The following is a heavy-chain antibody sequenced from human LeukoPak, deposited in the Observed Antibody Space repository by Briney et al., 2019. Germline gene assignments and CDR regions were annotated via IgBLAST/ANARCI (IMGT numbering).Heavy chain of an antibody. V-gene: IGHV4-38-2*01. J-gene: IGHJ4*02. CDR3: AIQSGATDY. D-gene: IGHD1-26*01. Sequence: SETPSLTCAVSGYSISTGYYWAWSRQPPGKGVELITTIYYGGTTYYNPSLKGPVTISVDTSRNQFSLNLRSVTAADTAVYYCAIQSGATDYWGQGTLVTVSS. CDR1: GYSISTGYY. CDR2: IYYGGTT.